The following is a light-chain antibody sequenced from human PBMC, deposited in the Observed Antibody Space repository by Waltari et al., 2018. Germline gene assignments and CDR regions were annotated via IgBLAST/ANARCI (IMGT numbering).Light chain of an antibody. CDR1: QSVSSN. J-gene: IGKJ1*01. Sequence: EIVMPQSQAPLSVSPGERATLSCRASQSVSSNLAWYQQKPGQSPRLLIYGASTRATGIAARFSGSGSGTEFTLTISSLQSEDFALYYCQQYNDWPRTFGQGTKVEI. CDR2: GAS. V-gene: IGKV3-15*01. CDR3: QQYNDWPRT.